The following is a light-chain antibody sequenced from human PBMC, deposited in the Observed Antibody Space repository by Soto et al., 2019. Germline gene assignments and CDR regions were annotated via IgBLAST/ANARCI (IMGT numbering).Light chain of an antibody. V-gene: IGKV3-15*01. J-gene: IGKJ1*01. CDR1: QSVSSK. Sequence: EIVMTQSPATLSVSPGERATLSCRASQSVSSKLAWYRQKPGQAPRVLIHGASTRATGIPARFSGSGSGTEFTLTISSLQSEDFAVYYCQHYNDWPPTWTLGQGTKV. CDR2: GAS. CDR3: QHYNDWPPTWT.